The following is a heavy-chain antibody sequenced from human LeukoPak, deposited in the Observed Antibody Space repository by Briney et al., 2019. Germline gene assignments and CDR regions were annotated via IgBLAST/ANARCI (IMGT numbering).Heavy chain of an antibody. CDR2: ISWDGGST. D-gene: IGHD2-21*01. V-gene: IGHV3-43D*04. J-gene: IGHJ6*04. CDR3: AISEKSRGRFNYYGMDV. CDR1: GFTFDDYA. Sequence: GGSLRLSCAASGFTFDDYAMHWVRQAPGKGLEWVSLISWDGGSTYYADSVKGRFTISRDNSKNSLYLQMNSLRAEDTALYYCAISEKSRGRFNYYGMDVWGKGTTVTVSS.